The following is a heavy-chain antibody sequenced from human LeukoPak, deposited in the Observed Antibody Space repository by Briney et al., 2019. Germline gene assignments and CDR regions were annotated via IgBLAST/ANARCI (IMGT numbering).Heavy chain of an antibody. Sequence: ASVNVSCKASGYEFSSYGISWVRQAPGQGLEWMGWISAYNGKTKYAEKFQGRLTMTTETSTSTAYMDLRSLTSADTAVYYCAKDSPRDDYVRGSYRYSRRGLDIWGQGTLVTASS. CDR3: AKDSPRDDYVRGSYRYSRRGLDI. CDR2: ISAYNGKT. CDR1: GYEFSSYG. J-gene: IGHJ3*02. V-gene: IGHV1-18*01. D-gene: IGHD3-16*02.